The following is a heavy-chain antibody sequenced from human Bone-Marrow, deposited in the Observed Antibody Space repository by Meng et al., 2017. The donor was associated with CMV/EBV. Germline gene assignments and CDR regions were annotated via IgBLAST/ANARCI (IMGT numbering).Heavy chain of an antibody. CDR3: TTDWRGYYDTSGYYYYYYGMDV. CDR1: GFTFSSYW. CDR2: IKQDGSEK. V-gene: IGHV3-7*03. Sequence: GESLKISCAASGFTFSSYWMSWVRQAPGKGLEWVANIKQDGSEKYYVDSVKGRFTISRDNAKNSLYLQMNSLRAEDTAVYYCTTDWRGYYDTSGYYYYYYGMDVWGQGATVTVSS. D-gene: IGHD3-22*01. J-gene: IGHJ6*02.